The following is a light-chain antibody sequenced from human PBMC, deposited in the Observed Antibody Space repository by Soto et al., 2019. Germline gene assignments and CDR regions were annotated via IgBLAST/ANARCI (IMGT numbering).Light chain of an antibody. J-gene: IGKJ1*01. CDR1: QSVSSN. V-gene: IGKV3-15*01. CDR3: QQYNNWPGT. Sequence: EIGMTQSPATLAVSPGERPTLSCRASQSVSSNLAWYQQKPGQAPRLLIYGASTRATGIPARFSGSGSGTEFTLTISSLQSEDFAVYYCQQYNNWPGTFGQGTKVDIK. CDR2: GAS.